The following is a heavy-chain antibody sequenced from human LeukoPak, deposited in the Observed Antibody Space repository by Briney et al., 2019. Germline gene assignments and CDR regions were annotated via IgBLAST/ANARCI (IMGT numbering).Heavy chain of an antibody. CDR3: ARALLQQQVVRSRSQGNYYYGMDV. J-gene: IGHJ6*02. CDR1: GYTLTSYD. Sequence: GASVKVSCKTSGYTLTSYDINWVRQAPGQGLEWMGWINTYNGNTNYAQNLQGRVTMTTDTSTSTAYMELRSLRSDDTAVYYCARALLQQQVVRSRSQGNYYYGMDVWGQGTTVTVSS. D-gene: IGHD6-13*01. CDR2: INTYNGNT. V-gene: IGHV1-18*01.